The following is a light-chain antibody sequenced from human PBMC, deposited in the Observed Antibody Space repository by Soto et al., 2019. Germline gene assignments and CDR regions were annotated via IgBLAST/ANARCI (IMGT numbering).Light chain of an antibody. V-gene: IGKV1-5*03. CDR3: QQYSSYST. CDR2: KAS. Sequence: DIQMTQSPSTLSVSVGDRVTITCRASQSISSWLAWYQQKPGKAPKLLIYKASSLESGVPSRFNDSGSGTEFTLTISSLQPDDFATYYCQQYSSYSTFGQGTKVEIK. J-gene: IGKJ1*01. CDR1: QSISSW.